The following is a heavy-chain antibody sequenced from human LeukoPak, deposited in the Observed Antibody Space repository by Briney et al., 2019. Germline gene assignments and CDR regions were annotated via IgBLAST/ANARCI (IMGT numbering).Heavy chain of an antibody. Sequence: GESLRLSCTASGFTFGDYAMSWFRQAPGKGLEWVGFIRSKAYGGTTEYAASVKGRFTISRDDSKSIAYLQMNSLKTEDTAVYYCTRRLYSNYYDSSGYYDYWGQGTLVTVSS. CDR2: IRSKAYGGTT. CDR1: GFTFGDYA. J-gene: IGHJ4*02. D-gene: IGHD3-22*01. CDR3: TRRLYSNYYDSSGYYDY. V-gene: IGHV3-49*03.